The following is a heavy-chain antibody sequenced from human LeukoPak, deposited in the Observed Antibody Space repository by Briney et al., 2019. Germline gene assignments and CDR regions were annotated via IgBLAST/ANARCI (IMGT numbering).Heavy chain of an antibody. CDR2: FDPEDGET. V-gene: IGHV1-24*01. D-gene: IGHD3-22*01. CDR1: GYTLTELS. J-gene: IGHJ3*02. CDR3: ATGRYYDSSGSLDAFDI. Sequence: ASVKVCCKVSGYTLTELSMHWVRQAPGKGLEWMGGFDPEDGETIYAQKFQGRVTMTEDTSTDTAYMELSSLRSEDTAVYYCATGRYYDSSGSLDAFDIWGQGTMVTVSS.